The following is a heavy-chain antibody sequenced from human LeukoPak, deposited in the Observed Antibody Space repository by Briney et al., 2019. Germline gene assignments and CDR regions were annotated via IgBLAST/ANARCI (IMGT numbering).Heavy chain of an antibody. CDR3: ARDGGRWLHPLDY. V-gene: IGHV4-61*02. D-gene: IGHD5-24*01. CDR1: GGSISSGSYY. CDR2: IYTSGST. J-gene: IGHJ4*02. Sequence: SETLSLTCTVSGGSISSGSYYWSWIRQPAGKGLEWIGRIYTSGSTNYNPSLKSRVTISVDTSKNQFSLKLSSVTAADTAVYYCARDGGRWLHPLDYWGQGTLVTVSS.